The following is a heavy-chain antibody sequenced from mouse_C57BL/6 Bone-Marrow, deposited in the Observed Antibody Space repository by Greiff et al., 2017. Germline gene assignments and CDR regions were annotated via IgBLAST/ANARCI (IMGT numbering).Heavy chain of an antibody. J-gene: IGHJ3*01. CDR3: ARRHYYGTLLAY. CDR2: ISGGGGNT. CDR1: GFTFSSYT. Sequence: EVMLVESGGGLVKPGGSLKLSCAASGFTFSSYTMSWVRQTPEKRLEWVATISGGGGNTYYPDSVKGRFTISRDKAKHTLYLQMSSLRAEDTAFDYCARRHYYGTLLAYWGQGTLVTVSA. V-gene: IGHV5-9*01. D-gene: IGHD1-1*01.